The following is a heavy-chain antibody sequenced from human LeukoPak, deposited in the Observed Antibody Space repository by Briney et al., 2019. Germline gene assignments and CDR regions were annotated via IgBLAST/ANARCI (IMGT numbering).Heavy chain of an antibody. CDR3: ARTYYDFWSGQRDYYGMDV. V-gene: IGHV3-30-3*01. CDR2: ISYDGSNK. J-gene: IGHJ6*02. CDR1: GFTFISYA. D-gene: IGHD3-3*01. Sequence: GGSLRLSCAASGFTFISYAMHWVRQAPGKGLEWVTVISYDGSNKYYADSVKGRFTISRDNSKNTLYLQMNSLRAEDTAVYYCARTYYDFWSGQRDYYGMDVWGQATTVTVSS.